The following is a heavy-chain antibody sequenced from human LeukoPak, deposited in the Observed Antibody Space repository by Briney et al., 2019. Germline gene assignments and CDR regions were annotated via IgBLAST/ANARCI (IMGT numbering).Heavy chain of an antibody. CDR2: MYYSGST. CDR3: ARSIVVAGYVSDYYYYGMDV. J-gene: IGHJ6*02. Sequence: SETLSLTRTVSGXSISSHYWSWIRQPPGKGLEWIGYMYYSGSTTYNPSLKTRVTISVDTSKKKFSLRLSSVTAADTAVYYCARSIVVAGYVSDYYYYGMDVWGQGITVTVSS. CDR1: GXSISSHY. D-gene: IGHD6-19*01. V-gene: IGHV4-59*08.